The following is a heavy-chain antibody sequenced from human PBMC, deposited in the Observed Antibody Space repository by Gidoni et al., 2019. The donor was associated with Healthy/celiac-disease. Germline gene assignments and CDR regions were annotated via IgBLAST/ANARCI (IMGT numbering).Heavy chain of an antibody. CDR1: GVPLSLRGYS. D-gene: IGHD3-3*01. CDR2: IYYSGST. J-gene: IGHJ6*02. Sequence: HVQLQESGPGLVKPSQTLSLTCTVSGVPLSLRGYSWSWIRPHPGKGLEWIGYIYYSGSTYYNPSLKSRVTISVDTSKNQFSLKLSSVTAADTAVYYCARVLVEIFGVVNPYYYYGMDVWGQGTTVTVSS. CDR3: ARVLVEIFGVVNPYYYYGMDV. V-gene: IGHV4-31*03.